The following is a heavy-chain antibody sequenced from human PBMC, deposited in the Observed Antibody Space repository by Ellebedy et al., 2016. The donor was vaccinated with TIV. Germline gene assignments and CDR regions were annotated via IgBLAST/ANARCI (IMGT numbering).Heavy chain of an antibody. CDR3: ARGTSTWAYYYYYGMDV. V-gene: IGHV3-7*03. CDR2: IKQDGSEE. D-gene: IGHD2/OR15-2a*01. CDR1: GFSFSSYW. J-gene: IGHJ6*02. Sequence: GGSLRLSCAASGFSFSSYWMSWVRQAPGKGLKWVANIKQDGSEEFYVDSVKGRFTISRDNAKNSLYLQMNSLRAEDTAVYYCARGTSTWAYYYYYGMDVWGQGTTVTVSS.